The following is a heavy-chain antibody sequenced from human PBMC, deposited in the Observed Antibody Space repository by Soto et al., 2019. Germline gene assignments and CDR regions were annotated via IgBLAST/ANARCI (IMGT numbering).Heavy chain of an antibody. CDR3: ASSRYSYDSSGYPIFDY. CDR2: IYHSGST. V-gene: IGHV4-38-2*01. Sequence: PSETLSLTCAVSGYSISSGYYWGWIRQPPGKGLEWIGSIYHSGSTYYDPSLKSRVTISVDTSKNQFSLKLSSVTAADTAVYYCASSRYSYDSSGYPIFDYWGQGTLVTVSS. J-gene: IGHJ4*02. CDR1: GYSISSGYY. D-gene: IGHD3-22*01.